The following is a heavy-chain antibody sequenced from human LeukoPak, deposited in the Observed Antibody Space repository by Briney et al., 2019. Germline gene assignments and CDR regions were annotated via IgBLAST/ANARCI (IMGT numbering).Heavy chain of an antibody. CDR3: AQGGFCSSSDCDSKIYYGMDV. Sequence: GGSLRLSCVGSGFSYSDFAMNWVRQAPGKGLEWVSVISGSGGTTDYADSVKGRFTISRDNSKNTLYLQMSSLSVDDTAEYYCAQGGFCSSSDCDSKIYYGMDVWGPGTTVIVSS. CDR2: ISGSGGTT. CDR1: GFSYSDFA. D-gene: IGHD2-2*01. V-gene: IGHV3-23*01. J-gene: IGHJ6*02.